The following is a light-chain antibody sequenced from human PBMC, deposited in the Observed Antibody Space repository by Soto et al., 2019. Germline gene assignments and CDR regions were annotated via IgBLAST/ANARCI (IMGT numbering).Light chain of an antibody. CDR2: GAS. CDR1: QSVSSN. V-gene: IGKV3-15*01. Sequence: EIVMTQSPDTLSVSPGERATLSCRASQSVSSNLAWYQQKPGQAPRLLIYGASTRATGIPARFSGSGSGTEFTLTIRSLQSEDFAVYYCQQFNNWPWTFGQGTKVEIK. J-gene: IGKJ1*01. CDR3: QQFNNWPWT.